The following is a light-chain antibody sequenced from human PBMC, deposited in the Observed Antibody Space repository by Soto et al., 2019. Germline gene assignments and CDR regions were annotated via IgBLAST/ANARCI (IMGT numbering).Light chain of an antibody. V-gene: IGKV1-33*01. CDR1: QGIKNY. J-gene: IGKJ5*01. CDR2: DAS. Sequence: DIQMTQSPSSLSASVGYRVTITCQASQGIKNYLNWFQQKPGKAPKLLIYDASNLQTGVPSRFSGSGSGTDFTSTINSLQPEDIGTYYCQHYNSFPITFGQGTRLDIK. CDR3: QHYNSFPIT.